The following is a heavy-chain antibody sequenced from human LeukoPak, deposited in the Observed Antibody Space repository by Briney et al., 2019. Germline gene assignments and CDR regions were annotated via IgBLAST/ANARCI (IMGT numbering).Heavy chain of an antibody. J-gene: IGHJ4*02. CDR3: ARDELTPDY. D-gene: IGHD4-23*01. CDR1: GGSINNGGYY. CDR2: IYYSGSS. V-gene: IGHV4-31*03. Sequence: SETLSLTCTVSGGSINNGGYYWSWIRQHPGKGLEWIGYIYYSGSSYYNPSLRSRVTISVDTSKNHFSLKLSSVTAADTAVYYCARDELTPDYWGQGTLVTVSS.